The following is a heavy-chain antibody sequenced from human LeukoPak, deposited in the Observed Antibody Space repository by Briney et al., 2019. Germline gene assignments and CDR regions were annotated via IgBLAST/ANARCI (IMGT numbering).Heavy chain of an antibody. V-gene: IGHV3-48*02. CDR3: ARGVTYYDFWSGYYTWAADYMDV. CDR1: GFTFSSYS. Sequence: PGGSLRLSCAASGFTFSSYSMNWVRQAPGKGLEWVSYISSSSSTIYYADSVEGRFTISRDNAKNSLYLQMNSLRDEDTAVYYCARGVTYYDFWSGYYTWAADYMDVWGKGTTVTVSS. CDR2: ISSSSSTI. J-gene: IGHJ6*03. D-gene: IGHD3-3*01.